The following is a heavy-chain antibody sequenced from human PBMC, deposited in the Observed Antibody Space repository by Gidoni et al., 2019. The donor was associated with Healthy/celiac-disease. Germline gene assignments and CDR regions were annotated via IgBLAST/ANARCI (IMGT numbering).Heavy chain of an antibody. V-gene: IGHV3-13*01. D-gene: IGHD3-16*02. CDR2: IGTAGDT. CDR3: ARTEGGLSGEDYYYGMDV. Sequence: EVQLVESGGGLVQPGGSLRLSGAASGFTFSSYDMHWGRQATGKGLEWVPAIGTAGDTYYPGSVKGRFTISRENAKNSLYLQMNSLRAGDTAVYYCARTEGGLSGEDYYYGMDVWGQGTTVTVSS. CDR1: GFTFSSYD. J-gene: IGHJ6*02.